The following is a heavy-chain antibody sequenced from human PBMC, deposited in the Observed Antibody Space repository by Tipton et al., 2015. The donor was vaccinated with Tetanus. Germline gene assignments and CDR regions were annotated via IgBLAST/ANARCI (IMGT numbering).Heavy chain of an antibody. CDR1: GYTFTSYG. Sequence: QSGAEVKKLGASVKVSCKASGYTFTSYGISWVRQAPGQGLEWMGWISAYNGNTNYAQKLQGRVTMTTDTSTSTAYMELRSLRSDDTAVYYCARDPRNGIAAAAWFDPWGQGTLVTASS. CDR3: ARDPRNGIAAAAWFDP. J-gene: IGHJ5*02. V-gene: IGHV1-18*01. D-gene: IGHD6-13*01. CDR2: ISAYNGNT.